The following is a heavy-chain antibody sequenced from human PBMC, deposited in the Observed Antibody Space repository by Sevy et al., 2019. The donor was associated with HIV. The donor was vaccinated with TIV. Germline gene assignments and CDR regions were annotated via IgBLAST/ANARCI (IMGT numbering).Heavy chain of an antibody. J-gene: IGHJ4*02. V-gene: IGHV4-4*02. CDR3: ARGALGTGSGWFDY. Sequence: SETLSLTCAVSGGSITNMNWWIWVRQPPGKGLEWIGEIYHGRSTNYNPSLKSRVTISTDESKNQFSLRLNSVTAADTAVYYCARGALGTGSGWFDYWGQGTLVTVSS. D-gene: IGHD6-19*01. CDR2: IYHGRST. CDR1: GGSITNMNW.